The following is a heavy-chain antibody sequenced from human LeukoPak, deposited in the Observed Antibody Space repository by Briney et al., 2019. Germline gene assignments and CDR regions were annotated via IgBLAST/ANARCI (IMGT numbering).Heavy chain of an antibody. D-gene: IGHD2-15*01. Sequence: ASMKLSCKPSGYTFTGYYIQWVRQAPGHGLEWMGWINPQSGGTNYAQKSQRRVTMTSDTSISTAYMDLSRLRSDDTAVYYCARGVVAATFYYYMDVWGKGTTVTVSS. J-gene: IGHJ6*03. V-gene: IGHV1-2*02. CDR2: INPQSGGT. CDR1: GYTFTGYY. CDR3: ARGVVAATFYYYMDV.